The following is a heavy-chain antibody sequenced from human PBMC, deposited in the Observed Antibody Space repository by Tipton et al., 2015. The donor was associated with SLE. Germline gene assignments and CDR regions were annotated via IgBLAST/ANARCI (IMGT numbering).Heavy chain of an antibody. D-gene: IGHD4-11*01. CDR3: ARGTVSTRFDP. CDR1: RGSFSGYA. CDR2: ISHSGSA. Sequence: TLSLTCAVSRGSFSGYAWNWIRQAPGKGPEWIGEISHSGSANYNASLKSRVTMSLDKSNNQFSLRRSSVTAADTAVYYCARGTVSTRFDPWGQGILVTVSS. V-gene: IGHV4-34*01. J-gene: IGHJ5*02.